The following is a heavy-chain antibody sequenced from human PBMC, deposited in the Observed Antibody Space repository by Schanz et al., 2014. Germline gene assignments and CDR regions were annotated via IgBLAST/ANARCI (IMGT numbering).Heavy chain of an antibody. CDR1: GYTFTGYY. J-gene: IGHJ4*02. CDR3: ARDQSPYTNSSDVRYVDY. Sequence: QVQLVQSGAEMKKPGASVKVSCKASGYTFTGYYMHWVRQAPGQGLEWMGWINPYNGNTNYAPKVQGRDTVTTDTATSTVYMELSSLTSEDTAVHYGARDQSPYTNSSDVRYVDYWGQGSLVTVSS. D-gene: IGHD6-6*01. V-gene: IGHV1-2*02. CDR2: INPYNGNT.